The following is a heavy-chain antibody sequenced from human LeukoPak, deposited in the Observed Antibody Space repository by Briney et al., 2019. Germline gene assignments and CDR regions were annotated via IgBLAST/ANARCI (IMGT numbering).Heavy chain of an antibody. CDR1: GFTFSTYW. CDR2: IKQDGSEK. V-gene: IGHV3-7*01. Sequence: GGSLRLSCAASGFTFSTYWMSWVRQAPGKGLEWVADIKQDGSEKYYVDSVTGRFTIYRDNATNSLDLQMNSLGAEDPGVYYCAGGLLPLDYWGQGTLVTVSS. CDR3: AGGLLPLDY. J-gene: IGHJ4*02.